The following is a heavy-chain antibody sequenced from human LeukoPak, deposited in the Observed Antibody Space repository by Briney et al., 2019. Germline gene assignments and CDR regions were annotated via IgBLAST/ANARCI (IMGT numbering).Heavy chain of an antibody. Sequence: GGSLRLSCAASGFTFSSYWMHGVRQAPGKGLVWVSRINSDGSSTSYADSVKGRFTISRDNAKNTLYLQMNSLRAEDTAVYYCARGEAGRDFDYWGQGTLVTVSS. CDR2: INSDGSST. CDR1: GFTFSSYW. V-gene: IGHV3-74*01. D-gene: IGHD1-26*01. J-gene: IGHJ4*02. CDR3: ARGEAGRDFDY.